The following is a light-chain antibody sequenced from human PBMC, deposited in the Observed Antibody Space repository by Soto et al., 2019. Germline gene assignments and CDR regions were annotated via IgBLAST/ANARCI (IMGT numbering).Light chain of an antibody. CDR2: GAS. Sequence: EIVMTQSPATLSVSPGERATLSCRASQSISRNLGWYQQKPGQAPRLLIYGASTRATGIPARFSGSGSGTEFTLTISSLQSEDFAVYYCQQYNNWSSITFGQGTRLEIK. V-gene: IGKV3-15*01. CDR1: QSISRN. J-gene: IGKJ5*01. CDR3: QQYNNWSSIT.